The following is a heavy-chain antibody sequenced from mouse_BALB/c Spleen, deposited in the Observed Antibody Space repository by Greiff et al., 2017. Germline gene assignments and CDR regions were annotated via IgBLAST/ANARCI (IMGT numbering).Heavy chain of an antibody. J-gene: IGHJ4*01. CDR1: GYIFSDYV. Sequence: VQLQQSGPELVKPGASVKMSCKASGYIFSDYVITWVKQTAGQGLEWIGEIFPGSDSTYYNEKFKGKATLTADTSSNTVYMQLSSLTSEDSAVYFCEQGYHYVMDHWGQGTSVTVSS. CDR2: IFPGSDST. D-gene: IGHD2-14*01. CDR3: EQGYHYVMDH. V-gene: IGHV1-77*01.